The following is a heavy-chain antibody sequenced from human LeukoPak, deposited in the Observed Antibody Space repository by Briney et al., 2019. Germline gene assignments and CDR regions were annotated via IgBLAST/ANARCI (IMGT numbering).Heavy chain of an antibody. Sequence: SETLSLTCAVYGGSFSDYYWSWIRQPPRKGLEWIGYIYYSGSTNYNPSLKSRVTISVDTSKNQFSLKLSSVTAADTAVYYCARDSPTSGYFYNWFDPWGQGTLVTVSS. D-gene: IGHD3-22*01. CDR1: GGSFSDYY. J-gene: IGHJ5*02. CDR3: ARDSPTSGYFYNWFDP. CDR2: IYYSGST. V-gene: IGHV4-59*01.